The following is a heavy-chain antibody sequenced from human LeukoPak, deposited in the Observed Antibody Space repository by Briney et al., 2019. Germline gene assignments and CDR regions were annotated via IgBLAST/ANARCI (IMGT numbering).Heavy chain of an antibody. Sequence: GGSLRLSCAASGFTFSSYAMHWVRQAAGKGLEWVAVISYDGSNKYYADSVKGRFTISRDNSNNTLYLQMNSLRAADAAVYYCAEGHYYDSSAYFDFWGQGTLVTVSS. V-gene: IGHV3-30-3*02. CDR2: ISYDGSNK. J-gene: IGHJ4*02. D-gene: IGHD3-22*01. CDR3: AEGHYYDSSAYFDF. CDR1: GFTFSSYA.